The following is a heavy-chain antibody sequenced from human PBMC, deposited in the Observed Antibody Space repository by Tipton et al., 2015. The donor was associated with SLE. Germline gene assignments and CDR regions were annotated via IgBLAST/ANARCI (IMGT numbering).Heavy chain of an antibody. CDR2: IRSKAYGGTT. J-gene: IGHJ3*02. CDR3: TRARITIFGVVITYDAFDI. V-gene: IGHV3-49*03. Sequence: RSLRLSCTVSGFTFDDYAMSWFRQAPGKGLERVGFIRSKAYGGTTDYAASVRGRFTISRDDSKSIAYLQMNSLKTEDTAVYYCTRARITIFGVVITYDAFDIWGQGTMLTVSS. CDR1: GFTFDDYA. D-gene: IGHD3-3*01.